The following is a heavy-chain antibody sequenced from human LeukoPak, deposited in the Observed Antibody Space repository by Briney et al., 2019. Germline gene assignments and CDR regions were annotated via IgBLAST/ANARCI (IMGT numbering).Heavy chain of an antibody. CDR2: IYYSGST. D-gene: IGHD3-22*01. Sequence: SETLSLTCTVSGGSISSYYWSWIRQPPGKGLEWIGYIYYSGSTNYNPSLKSRVTISVDTSKNQFSLKLSSVTAADTAVYYCARALNYYDSSGYDYYAMDVWGQGTTVTVSS. J-gene: IGHJ6*02. CDR3: ARALNYYDSSGYDYYAMDV. CDR1: GGSISSYY. V-gene: IGHV4-59*01.